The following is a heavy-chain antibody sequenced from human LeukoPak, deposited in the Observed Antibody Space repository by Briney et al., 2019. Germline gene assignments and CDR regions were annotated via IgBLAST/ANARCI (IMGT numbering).Heavy chain of an antibody. V-gene: IGHV4-31*03. J-gene: IGHJ5*02. CDR1: GASISSGGYY. Sequence: TLSLTCTVSGASISSGGYYWSWIRQHPGKGLEWIGYIYYSGSTYYNPSLNSRVTISVDTAKNQFSLRLTSVTAADTAVYYCARVSCSSIRCSSDHNWFDPWGQGTLVTVSS. CDR3: ARVSCSSIRCSSDHNWFDP. CDR2: IYYSGST. D-gene: IGHD2-2*01.